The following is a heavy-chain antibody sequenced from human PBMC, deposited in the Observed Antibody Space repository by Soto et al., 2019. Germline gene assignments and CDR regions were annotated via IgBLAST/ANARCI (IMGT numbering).Heavy chain of an antibody. Sequence: SETLSLTCSVFGGSISSYYWSWIRQPAGKGLEWIGRIYNSGTTNYNPSLESRVTMSVDPSKNQISLKLSSATAADTAIYYCARGPYCGDECYFAYWGQGTRGTVSS. CDR3: ARGPYCGDECYFAY. CDR1: GGSISSYY. J-gene: IGHJ4*02. CDR2: IYNSGTT. D-gene: IGHD2-21*01. V-gene: IGHV4-4*07.